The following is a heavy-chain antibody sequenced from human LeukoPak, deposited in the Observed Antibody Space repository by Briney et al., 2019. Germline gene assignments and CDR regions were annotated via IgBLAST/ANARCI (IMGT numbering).Heavy chain of an antibody. CDR3: ARTNYGDYTPLDY. Sequence: ASVKVSCKASGVTFTGYYMHWVRQAPGQGFEWMGRMNPNSGGTNYAQNFQGRVTMTRDTSISTAYVELSGLRSDDTAVYFCARTNYGDYTPLDYWGQGTPVTVSS. CDR1: GVTFTGYY. D-gene: IGHD4-17*01. J-gene: IGHJ4*02. CDR2: MNPNSGGT. V-gene: IGHV1-2*06.